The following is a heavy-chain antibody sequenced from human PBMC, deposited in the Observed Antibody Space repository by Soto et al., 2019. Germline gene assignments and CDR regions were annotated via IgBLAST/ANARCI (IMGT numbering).Heavy chain of an antibody. V-gene: IGHV1-8*01. CDR1: GYTFTSYD. CDR2: MNTNRGNT. Sequence: SVKVSCKASGYTFTSYDINWVRQATGQGHEEMGWMNTNRGNTGYAQKFQGRVTMTRNTSISTAYMELSSLSSGDTAVYYCARVVGDFWSVYYNPHTREGDYFYYLEVWGKGTSDTVSS. CDR3: ARVVGDFWSVYYNPHTREGDYFYYLEV. D-gene: IGHD3-3*01. J-gene: IGHJ6*03.